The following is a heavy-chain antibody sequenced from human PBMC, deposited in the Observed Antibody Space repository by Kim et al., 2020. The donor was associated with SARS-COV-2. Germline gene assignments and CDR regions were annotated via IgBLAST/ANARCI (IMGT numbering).Heavy chain of an antibody. D-gene: IGHD3-10*01. J-gene: IGHJ4*02. CDR3: ARETVRGDILIDY. V-gene: IGHV1-69*13. Sequence: SVKVSCKASGGTFSSYAISWVRQAPGQGLEWMGGIIPIFGTANYAQKFQGRVTITADESTSTAYMELSSLRSEDTALYYCARETVRGDILIDYWGQGTLVTVSS. CDR2: IIPIFGTA. CDR1: GGTFSSYA.